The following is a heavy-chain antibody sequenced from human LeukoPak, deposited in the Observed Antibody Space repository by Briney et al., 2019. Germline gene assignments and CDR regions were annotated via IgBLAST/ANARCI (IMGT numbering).Heavy chain of an antibody. CDR2: ISSSGSTI. Sequence: GGSLRLSCAASGFTFSSYEMNWVRQAPGKGLEWVSYISSSGSTIYYADSVKGRFTISRDNSKNTLYLQMNSLRAEDTAVYYCAKDRSTGSGSFGDYWGQGTLVTVSS. D-gene: IGHD2-2*01. V-gene: IGHV3-48*03. CDR1: GFTFSSYE. J-gene: IGHJ4*02. CDR3: AKDRSTGSGSFGDY.